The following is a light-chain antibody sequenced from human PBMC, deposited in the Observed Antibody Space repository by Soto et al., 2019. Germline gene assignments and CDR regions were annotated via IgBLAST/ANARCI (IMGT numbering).Light chain of an antibody. Sequence: QSALTQPPSASGSPGQSVAISCTGTSSDIGAYNYVSWYQRRPGKAPRLILYEVNTRPSGVPDRFSGSKSGNTASLTVSGLQAEDEADYYCSSYAGRDTYVIFGGGTQLTVL. CDR2: EVN. CDR1: SSDIGAYNY. J-gene: IGLJ2*01. CDR3: SSYAGRDTYVI. V-gene: IGLV2-8*01.